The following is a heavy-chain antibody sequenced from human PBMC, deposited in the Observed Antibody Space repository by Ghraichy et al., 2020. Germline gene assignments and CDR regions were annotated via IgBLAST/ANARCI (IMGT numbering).Heavy chain of an antibody. V-gene: IGHV4-59*01. D-gene: IGHD3-22*01. CDR3: ARVVDYYDSSGYYDY. CDR2: IYYSRST. CDR1: GGSISSYY. J-gene: IGHJ4*02. Sequence: SETLSLTCTVSGGSISSYYWSWFRQPLGKGLECIGYIYYSRSTNYNPSLKSRVTISVDTSKNQFSLKLSSVTAADTAVYYCARVVDYYDSSGYYDYWGQGTLVTVSS.